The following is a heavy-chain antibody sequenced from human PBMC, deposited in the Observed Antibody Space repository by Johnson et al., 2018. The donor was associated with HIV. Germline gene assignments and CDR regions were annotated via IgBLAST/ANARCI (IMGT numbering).Heavy chain of an antibody. Sequence: QVLLVESGGGLVKTGGSLRLSCAASGFSFTNAWMSWVRQAPGKGLEWVAFIRYDGSKKYYEDSVKGRFTISRDNSKNTLYLQMNSLRAEDTAVYYCARGGYYDSSGSAFDIWGQGTMVTVSS. CDR2: IRYDGSKK. V-gene: IGHV3-30*02. J-gene: IGHJ3*02. CDR3: ARGGYYDSSGSAFDI. D-gene: IGHD3-22*01. CDR1: GFSFTNAW.